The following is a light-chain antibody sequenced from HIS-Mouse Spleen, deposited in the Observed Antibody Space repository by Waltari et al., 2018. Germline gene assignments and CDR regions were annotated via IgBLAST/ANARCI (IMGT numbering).Light chain of an antibody. Sequence: QSALTQPRPVSGSPGQSVTIPCTGTRRDVGGYNYVSWYQQHPGKAPNRMIYDVSKRPSGVPDRFSGSKSGNTASLTISGLQAEDEADYYCCSYAGSYTLVFGGGTKLTVL. CDR1: RRDVGGYNY. V-gene: IGLV2-11*02. CDR3: CSYAGSYTLV. CDR2: DVS. J-gene: IGLJ2*01.